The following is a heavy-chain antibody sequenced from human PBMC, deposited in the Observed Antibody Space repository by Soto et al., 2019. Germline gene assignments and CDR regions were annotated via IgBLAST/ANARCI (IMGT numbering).Heavy chain of an antibody. D-gene: IGHD3-22*01. V-gene: IGHV1-69*02. CDR3: ARLPDIYYYDSSGYYSDAFDI. Sequence: GASVKVSCKASGGTFSSYTISWVRQAPGQRLEWMGRIIPILGIANYAQKFQGRVTITADKSTSTAYMELSSLRSEDTAVYYCARLPDIYYYDSSGYYSDAFDIWGKGTMVTVSS. J-gene: IGHJ3*02. CDR2: IIPILGIA. CDR1: GGTFSSYT.